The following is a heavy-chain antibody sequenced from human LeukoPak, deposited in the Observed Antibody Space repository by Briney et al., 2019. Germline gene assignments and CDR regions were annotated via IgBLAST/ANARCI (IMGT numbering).Heavy chain of an antibody. CDR2: IQYDGSNE. V-gene: IGHV3-30*02. CDR3: AREATQDWYFDL. J-gene: IGHJ2*01. CDR1: RFTFSSYG. Sequence: PGGSLRLSCAASRFTFSSYGMHWVRQAPGKGLEWVAYIQYDGSNEQYADSVKGRFSISRDSSKNILYLQMNSLRAEDTALYYCAREATQDWYFDLWGRGTLVTVSS.